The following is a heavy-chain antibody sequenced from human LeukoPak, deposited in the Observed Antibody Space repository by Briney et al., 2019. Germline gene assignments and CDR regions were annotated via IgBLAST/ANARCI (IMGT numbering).Heavy chain of an antibody. CDR2: INGNNGHT. J-gene: IGHJ4*02. Sequence: GASVKVSCKASGYILSNYGISWMRQAPGQGIEWMGWINGNNGHTDYAENFQGRVTMTTDTSTSTAYMELRSLRSEDTAVYYCARGPGGLLSDYFDYWGQGTLVTVSS. D-gene: IGHD2/OR15-2a*01. CDR1: GYILSNYG. CDR3: ARGPGGLLSDYFDY. V-gene: IGHV1-18*01.